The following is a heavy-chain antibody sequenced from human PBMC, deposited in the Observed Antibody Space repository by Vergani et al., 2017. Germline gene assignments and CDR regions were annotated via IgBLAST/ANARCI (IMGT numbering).Heavy chain of an antibody. D-gene: IGHD1-26*01. V-gene: IGHV3-23*01. CDR2: SSGSGGSP. CDR1: GFTFSSYA. CDR3: AKEEGYSGSYYVDY. Sequence: EVQLLESGGGLVQPGGSLRLSCAASGFTFSSYAMSWVRQAPGKGLEWVSASSGSGGSPYYADSVKGRFTISRDKSKNTLYLQMNSLGAEDTAVYYCAKEEGYSGSYYVDYWGQGTLVTVSS. J-gene: IGHJ4*02.